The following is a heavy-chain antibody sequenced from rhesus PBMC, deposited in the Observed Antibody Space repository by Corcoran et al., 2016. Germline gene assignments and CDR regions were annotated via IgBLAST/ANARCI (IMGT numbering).Heavy chain of an antibody. Sequence: QLQLQESGPGLVKPSETLSLTCAVSGYSISSGYGWSWIRQPPGKGLEWIGYISYIGSTSYNPSLKSRVTISRDTSKNQFSLKLSSVTAADTAVYYCARDLAGSDSLDYWGQGVLVTVSS. CDR1: GYSISSGYG. CDR2: ISYIGST. J-gene: IGHJ4*01. D-gene: IGHD6-25*01. CDR3: ARDLAGSDSLDY. V-gene: IGHV4-122*02.